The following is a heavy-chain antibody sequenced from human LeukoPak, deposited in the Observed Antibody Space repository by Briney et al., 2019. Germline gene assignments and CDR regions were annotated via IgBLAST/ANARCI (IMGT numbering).Heavy chain of an antibody. V-gene: IGHV3-53*01. CDR2: IHTSGDT. CDR1: GLTGSHNY. CDR3: IVFGDSNH. D-gene: IGHD4-17*01. J-gene: IGHJ5*02. Sequence: GGSPRLSCAASGLTGSHNYVSWVRQAPGKGLEWVSAIHTSGDTCYADSVKGRFTISRDTSKNTLYLQINSLRVEDTAVYYCIVFGDSNHWGQGTLVTVSS.